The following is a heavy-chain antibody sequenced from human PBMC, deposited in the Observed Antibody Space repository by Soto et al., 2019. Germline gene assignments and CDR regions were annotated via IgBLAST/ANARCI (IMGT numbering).Heavy chain of an antibody. CDR1: GFTFSSYW. CDR2: IKQDGSEK. J-gene: IGHJ4*02. Sequence: GGSLRLSCVASGFTFSSYWMSWVRQAPGKGLEWVANIKQDGSEKYYVDSVKGRFTISRDNAKNSLYLQMNSLRAEDTAVYYCAREGIAAAGPFDYWGQGTLVTVSS. CDR3: AREGIAAAGPFDY. V-gene: IGHV3-7*03. D-gene: IGHD6-13*01.